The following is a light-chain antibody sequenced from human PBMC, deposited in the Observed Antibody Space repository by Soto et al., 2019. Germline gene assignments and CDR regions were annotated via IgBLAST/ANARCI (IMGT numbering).Light chain of an antibody. Sequence: DIQMTQSPSTLSASVGDRVTITCRAGRSVSSWLAWYQQKPGKAPKLLIYKASTLESGVPSRFSGSGSGTEFTLTISSLQPDDFATYYCQQYGNCWTFGQGTTVDI. CDR1: RSVSSW. J-gene: IGKJ1*01. CDR3: QQYGNCWT. CDR2: KAS. V-gene: IGKV1-5*03.